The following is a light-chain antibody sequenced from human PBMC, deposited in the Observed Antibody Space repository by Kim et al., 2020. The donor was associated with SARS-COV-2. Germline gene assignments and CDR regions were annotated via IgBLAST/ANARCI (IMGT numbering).Light chain of an antibody. CDR3: AAWDDSVNGVV. Sequence: GQKITIYCSASSAKLGSNSVDWYQPLPRPAPKLLISGSSQLPSGVPDRFSGSQSGTSASLAISGLQSEDEADYHCAAWDDSVNGVVFGGGTQLTVL. CDR2: GSS. J-gene: IGLJ3*02. CDR1: SAKLGSNS. V-gene: IGLV1-44*01.